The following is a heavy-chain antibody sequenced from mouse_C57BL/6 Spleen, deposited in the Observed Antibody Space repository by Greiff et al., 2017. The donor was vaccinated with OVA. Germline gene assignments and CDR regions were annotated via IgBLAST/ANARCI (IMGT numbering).Heavy chain of an antibody. V-gene: IGHV1-69*01. CDR2: IDPSDSYT. Sequence: QVQLQQPGAELVMPGASVKLSCKASGYTFTSYWMHWVKQRPGQGLEWIGEIDPSDSYTNYNQKFKGKSTLTVDKSSSTAYMQLSSLTSEDSAVYYCARSGSSPYWYFDVWGTGPTVTVSS. J-gene: IGHJ1*03. D-gene: IGHD1-1*01. CDR1: GYTFTSYW. CDR3: ARSGSSPYWYFDV.